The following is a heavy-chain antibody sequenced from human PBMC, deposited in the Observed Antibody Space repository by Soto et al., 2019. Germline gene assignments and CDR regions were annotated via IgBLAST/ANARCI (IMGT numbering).Heavy chain of an antibody. D-gene: IGHD5-18*01. CDR1: GGSVSNGDYY. J-gene: IGHJ5*02. Sequence: QVQLQESGPGLVKPSETLSLTCTVSGGSVSNGDYYWTWIRQPPGKGLEWIGYIYYSGSTNYKSSLKSRVTISVDTSKNQFSLKLTSVTTADTAVYYCARIPVDTAMINWFDPWGQGTLVTVSS. V-gene: IGHV4-61*08. CDR3: ARIPVDTAMINWFDP. CDR2: IYYSGST.